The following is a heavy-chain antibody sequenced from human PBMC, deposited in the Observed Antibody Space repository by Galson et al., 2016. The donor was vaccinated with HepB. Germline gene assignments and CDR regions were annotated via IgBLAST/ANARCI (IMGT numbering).Heavy chain of an antibody. D-gene: IGHD6-19*01. CDR3: AIAQNTALAGLH. CDR2: IDPSDSHT. CDR1: GYRFTTYW. V-gene: IGHV5-10-1*01. J-gene: IGHJ4*02. Sequence: QSGAEVKKSGESLRISCKGSGYRFTTYWITWVRQRPGKGLEWMGRIDPSDSHTNYSPSFEGHVTISVDTSISTTYLHWRRLNTSDTAIYYCAIAQNTALAGLHWGQGTRATVS.